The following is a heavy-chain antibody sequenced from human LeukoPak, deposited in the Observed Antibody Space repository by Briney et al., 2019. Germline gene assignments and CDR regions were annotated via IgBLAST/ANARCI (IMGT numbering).Heavy chain of an antibody. J-gene: IGHJ4*02. Sequence: ASVKVSCKASGYTFTGYYMHWVRQAPGQGLEWMGWINPNSGGTNYAQKFQGRVTMTRDTSISTAYMELSRLRSDDTAVYYCARDHGSYSVEYYFDYWAQGTLVTVSS. CDR2: INPNSGGT. CDR3: ARDHGSYSVEYYFDY. D-gene: IGHD2-15*01. V-gene: IGHV1-2*02. CDR1: GYTFTGYY.